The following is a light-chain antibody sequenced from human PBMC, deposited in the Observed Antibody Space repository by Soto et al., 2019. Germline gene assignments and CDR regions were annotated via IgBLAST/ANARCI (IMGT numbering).Light chain of an antibody. Sequence: QSPSTLSGSVGDRVTITCRASQTISSWLAWYQQKPGKAPKLLIYKASTLKSGVPSRFSGSGSGTEFTLTISSLQPDDFATYYCQHYQIYPLTFGGGTKVDIK. CDR2: KAS. V-gene: IGKV1-5*03. J-gene: IGKJ4*01. CDR1: QTISSW. CDR3: QHYQIYPLT.